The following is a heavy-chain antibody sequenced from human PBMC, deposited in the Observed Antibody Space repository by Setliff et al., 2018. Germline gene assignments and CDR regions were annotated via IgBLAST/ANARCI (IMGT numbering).Heavy chain of an antibody. CDR3: AREGVDTRSSTDYRYYMDV. J-gene: IGHJ6*03. CDR2: TIPSFGST. D-gene: IGHD5-18*01. Sequence: SVKVSCKASGGTFRSYGISWVRQAPGQGLEWMGGTIPSFGSTNYAQKFQDRVTIITDESTSTAYMELSSLRAEDTAVYYCAREGVDTRSSTDYRYYMDVWGKGTTVTVSS. V-gene: IGHV1-69*05. CDR1: GGTFRSYG.